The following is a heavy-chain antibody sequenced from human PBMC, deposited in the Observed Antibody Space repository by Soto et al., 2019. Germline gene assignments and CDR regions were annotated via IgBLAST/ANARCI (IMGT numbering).Heavy chain of an antibody. V-gene: IGHV1-18*01. CDR1: GYTFTSYG. CDR2: ISAYNGNT. Sequence: ASVKVSCKASGYTFTSYGISWVRQAPGQGLEWMGWISAYNGNTNYAQKLQGRVTMTTDTSTSTAYMELRSLRSDDTAVYYCAWGYSYGYKPEYFQHWDQGTLVTVSS. CDR3: AWGYSYGYKPEYFQH. D-gene: IGHD5-18*01. J-gene: IGHJ1*01.